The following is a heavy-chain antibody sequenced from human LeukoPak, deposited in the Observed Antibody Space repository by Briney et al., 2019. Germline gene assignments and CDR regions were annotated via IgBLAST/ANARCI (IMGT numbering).Heavy chain of an antibody. D-gene: IGHD5-24*01. V-gene: IGHV4-59*01. Sequence: KPSETLSLTCTVSGGSISSYYWSWIRQPPGKGLEWIGYIYYSGSTNYNPSLKSRVSISVDTSKNQFSLKLSSVTAADTAVYYCARESLRDGYIRLLDYWGQGTLVTVSS. CDR2: IYYSGST. CDR3: ARESLRDGYIRLLDY. CDR1: GGSISSYY. J-gene: IGHJ4*02.